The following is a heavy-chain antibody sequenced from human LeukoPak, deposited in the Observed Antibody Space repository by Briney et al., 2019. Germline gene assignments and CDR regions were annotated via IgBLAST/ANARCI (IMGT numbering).Heavy chain of an antibody. D-gene: IGHD2-2*02. CDR3: ARDWADTCFDY. Sequence: SVKVSCKASGGTFSSYAISWVRQAPGQGLEWMGRTIPIFGTANYAQKLQGRVTMTTDTSTSTAYMELRSLRSDDTAVYYCARDWADTCFDYWGQGTLVTVSS. J-gene: IGHJ4*02. CDR2: TIPIFGTA. V-gene: IGHV1-69*05. CDR1: GGTFSSYA.